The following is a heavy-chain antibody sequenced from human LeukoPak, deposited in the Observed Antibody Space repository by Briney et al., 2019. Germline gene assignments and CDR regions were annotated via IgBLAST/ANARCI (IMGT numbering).Heavy chain of an antibody. Sequence: GGSLRLSCAASGFTFSNYWMYWVRQAPGKGLVWVSRIKPDGSSTSYADSVKGRFTISRDNAKNTLYLQMNSLRAEDTAVYYCATLVTFGAFDVWGQGTVATVSS. CDR1: GFTFSNYW. D-gene: IGHD4-11*01. J-gene: IGHJ3*01. V-gene: IGHV3-74*01. CDR2: IKPDGSST. CDR3: ATLVTFGAFDV.